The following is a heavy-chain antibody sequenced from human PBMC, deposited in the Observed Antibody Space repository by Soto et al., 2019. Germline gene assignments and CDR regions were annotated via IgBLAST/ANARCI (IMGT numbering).Heavy chain of an antibody. CDR3: ARIGPLYSSSSTMWGFDY. D-gene: IGHD6-6*01. J-gene: IGHJ4*02. Sequence: QVQLVQSGAEVKKPGASVKVSCKASGYTFTGYYMHWVRQAPGQGLEWMGWINPNSGGTNYAQKFQGRVTMTRDTSISTAYMELSRLRSDDTAVYYCARIGPLYSSSSTMWGFDYWGQGTLVTVSS. CDR1: GYTFTGYY. V-gene: IGHV1-2*02. CDR2: INPNSGGT.